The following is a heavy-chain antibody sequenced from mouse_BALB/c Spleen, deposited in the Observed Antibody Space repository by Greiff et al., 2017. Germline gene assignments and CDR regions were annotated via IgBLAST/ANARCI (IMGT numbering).Heavy chain of an antibody. J-gene: IGHJ1*01. Sequence: QVQLQQPGAELVRPGASVKLSCKASGYTFTSYWINWVKQRPGQGLEWIGNIYPSDSYTNYNQKFKDKATLTVDKSSSTAYMQLSSPTSEDSAVYYCTRYYGSSYGWYFDVWGAGTTVTVSS. CDR2: IYPSDSYT. D-gene: IGHD1-1*01. V-gene: IGHV1-69*02. CDR3: TRYYGSSYGWYFDV. CDR1: GYTFTSYW.